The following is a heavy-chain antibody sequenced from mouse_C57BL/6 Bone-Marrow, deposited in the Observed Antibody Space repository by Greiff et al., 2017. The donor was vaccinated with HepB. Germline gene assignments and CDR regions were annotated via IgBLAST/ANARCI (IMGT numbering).Heavy chain of an antibody. D-gene: IGHD1-1*01. Sequence: EVQRVESGGGLVKPGGSLKLSCAASGFTFSDYGMHWVRQAPEKGLEWVAYISSGSSTIYYADTVKGRYTISRNNAKNTLILQMTSLRSVDTAMYYCAGLQRAWFAYGGQGTLVTVSA. CDR2: ISSGSSTI. CDR1: GFTFSDYG. CDR3: AGLQRAWFAY. V-gene: IGHV5-17*01. J-gene: IGHJ3*01.